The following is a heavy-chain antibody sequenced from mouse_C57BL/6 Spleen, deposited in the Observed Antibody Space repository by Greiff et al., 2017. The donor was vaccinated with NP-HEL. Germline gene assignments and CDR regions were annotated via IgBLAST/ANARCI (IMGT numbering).Heavy chain of an antibody. CDR3: ARRAITTVVATDYAMDY. J-gene: IGHJ4*01. D-gene: IGHD1-1*01. CDR1: GYTFTSYW. CDR2: INPSSGYT. Sequence: VQLQESGAELAKPGASVKLSCKASGYTFTSYWMHWVKQRPGQGLEWIGYINPSSGYTKYNQKFKDKATLTADKSSSTAYMQLSSLTYEDSAVYYCARRAITTVVATDYAMDYWGQGTSVTVSS. V-gene: IGHV1-7*01.